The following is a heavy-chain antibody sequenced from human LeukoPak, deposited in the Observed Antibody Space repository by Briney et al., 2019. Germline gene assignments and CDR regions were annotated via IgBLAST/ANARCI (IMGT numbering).Heavy chain of an antibody. CDR3: ARSRGGFYHY. D-gene: IGHD2/OR15-2a*01. Sequence: GGSLRLSCGASGFTFSEYWVTWVRQAPGRGPEWVANIEGDGSKTTYADSVKGRFTISRDNDKNTLYLQMNSLRVEDTAVYYCARSRGGFYHYWGQGTLVTVSS. CDR1: GFTFSEYW. CDR2: IEGDGSKT. V-gene: IGHV3-74*01. J-gene: IGHJ4*02.